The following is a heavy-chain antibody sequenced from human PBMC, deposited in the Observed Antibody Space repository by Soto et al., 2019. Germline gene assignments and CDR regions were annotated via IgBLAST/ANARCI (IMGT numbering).Heavy chain of an antibody. Sequence: PSETLSLTCSVSGYSISSGNYWAWIRQPPGRGLEWIGSLYHIGSTHYNTSLKSRVTISVDTSKNHFSLELSSVTAADTAIYYCRSSTSCYDESCVDVWGQGTMVTVSS. J-gene: IGHJ6*02. CDR3: RSSTSCYDESCVDV. V-gene: IGHV4-38-2*01. D-gene: IGHD2-2*01. CDR1: GYSISSGNY. CDR2: LYHIGST.